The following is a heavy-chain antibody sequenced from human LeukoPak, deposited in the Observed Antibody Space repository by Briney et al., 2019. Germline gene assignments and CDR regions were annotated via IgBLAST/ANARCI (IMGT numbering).Heavy chain of an antibody. V-gene: IGHV1-8*01. CDR2: MNPNSGNT. CDR1: GYTFTSYD. Sequence: ASAKVSCKASGYTFTSYDINWVRQATGQGLEWMGWMNPNSGNTGYAQKFQGRVTMTRNTSISTAYMELSSLRSEDTAVYYCARGPLGWFGEFEGYNWFDPWGQGTLVTVSS. J-gene: IGHJ5*02. D-gene: IGHD3-10*01. CDR3: ARGPLGWFGEFEGYNWFDP.